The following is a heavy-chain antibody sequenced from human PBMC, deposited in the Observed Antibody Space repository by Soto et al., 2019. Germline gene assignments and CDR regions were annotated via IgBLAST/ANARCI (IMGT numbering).Heavy chain of an antibody. J-gene: IGHJ2*01. CDR3: ARSWVRGYDYTSCWYFDL. D-gene: IGHD5-12*01. V-gene: IGHV4-39*01. CDR1: GGSISSSSYY. Sequence: QLQLQESGPGLVKPSETLSLTCTVSGGSISSSSYYWGWIRQPPGKGLEWIGSIYYSGSTYYNPSLKSRVTISVDTSKNQFSLKLSSVTAADTAVYYCARSWVRGYDYTSCWYFDLWGRGTLVTVSS. CDR2: IYYSGST.